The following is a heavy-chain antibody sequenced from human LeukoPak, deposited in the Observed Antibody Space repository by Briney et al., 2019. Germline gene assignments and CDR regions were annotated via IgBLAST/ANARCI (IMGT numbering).Heavy chain of an antibody. D-gene: IGHD6-19*01. CDR2: ISWNSGRI. CDR3: AXXXXAVXXXTIDY. Sequence: XXAXRFTFXDYAMHWVRQAPGKGLEWVSGISWNSGRIVCADAVKGRFTISRDNAKNSLYLQMNSLRAEDTAFYYCAXXXXAVXXXTIDYWGXGXLVTVSS. V-gene: IGHV3-9*01. J-gene: IGHJ4*02. CDR1: RFTFXDYA.